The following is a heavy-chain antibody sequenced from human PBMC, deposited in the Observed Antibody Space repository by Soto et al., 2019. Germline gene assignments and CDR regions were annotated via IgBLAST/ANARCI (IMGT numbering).Heavy chain of an antibody. CDR1: GGTFSISA. Sequence: QVQLVQSGAEMKEPGSSVKVSCKTSGGTFSISAISWLRQAPGQGLEWMGGIIPLFRTPDYAQKFQGRVTIAADESTCTAYMELSSLRSEDTAVYYCARDNDRLQLGGNYYYILDVWGQGTTNTVSS. V-gene: IGHV1-69*12. CDR2: IIPLFRTP. D-gene: IGHD2-21*02. J-gene: IGHJ6*02. CDR3: ARDNDRLQLGGNYYYILDV.